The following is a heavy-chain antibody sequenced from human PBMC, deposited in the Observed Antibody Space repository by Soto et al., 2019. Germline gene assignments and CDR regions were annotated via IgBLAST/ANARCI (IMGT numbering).Heavy chain of an antibody. Sequence: SETLSLTCTVSGGSISSSSYYWGWIRQPPGKGLEWIGSIYYSGSTYYNPSLKSRVTISVDTSKNQFSLKLSSVTAADTAVYYCARRLKNIGYCSGGSCPEVWGQGTLVTVSS. CDR3: ARRLKNIGYCSGGSCPEV. CDR1: GGSISSSSYY. V-gene: IGHV4-39*01. D-gene: IGHD2-15*01. CDR2: IYYSGST. J-gene: IGHJ4*02.